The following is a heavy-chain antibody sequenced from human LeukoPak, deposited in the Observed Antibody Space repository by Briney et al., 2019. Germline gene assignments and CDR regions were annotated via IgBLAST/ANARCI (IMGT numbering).Heavy chain of an antibody. CDR2: IYTSGST. CDR1: GGSISSYY. J-gene: IGHJ4*02. V-gene: IGHV4-4*09. D-gene: IGHD6-6*01. CDR3: ARNMQLANGIDY. Sequence: SGTLSLTCTVSGGSISSYYWSWIRQPPGKGLEWIGYIYTSGSTNYNPSLKSRVTISVDTSKNQFSLKLSSVTAADTAVYYCARNMQLANGIDYWGQGTLVTVSS.